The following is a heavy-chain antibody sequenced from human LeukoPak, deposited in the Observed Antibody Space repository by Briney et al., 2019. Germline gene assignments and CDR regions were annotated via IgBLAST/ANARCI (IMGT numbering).Heavy chain of an antibody. CDR3: ARDGARQINIAVPGGDY. V-gene: IGHV3-7*01. D-gene: IGHD6-19*01. CDR2: IKQDGSEK. CDR1: GFTLSSYW. J-gene: IGHJ4*02. Sequence: HPGGSLRLSCAASGFTLSSYWMSWVRQAPGKGLEWVANIKQDGSEKYYVDSVKGRFTISRDNAKNSLFLQMNSLRAEDTAIYYCARDGARQINIAVPGGDYWGQGTLVTVSS.